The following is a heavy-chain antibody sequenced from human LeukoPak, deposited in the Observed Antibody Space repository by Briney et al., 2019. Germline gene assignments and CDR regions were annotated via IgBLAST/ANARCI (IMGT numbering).Heavy chain of an antibody. CDR2: ISGSGTTK. D-gene: IGHD2-8*01. J-gene: IGHJ4*02. CDR3: ARGLMVYATHDF. V-gene: IGHV3-48*03. Sequence: PGGSLRLPCAASGFIFSDYEMNWVRQAPGKGLEWVSYISGSGTTKYYADSVKGRFSISRDNAKNSLYLQMNSLRAEETAVYYCARGLMVYATHDFWGQGTLVTVSS. CDR1: GFIFSDYE.